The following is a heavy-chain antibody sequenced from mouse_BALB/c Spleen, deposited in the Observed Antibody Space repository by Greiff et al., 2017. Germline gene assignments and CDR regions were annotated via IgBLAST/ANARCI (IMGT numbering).Heavy chain of an antibody. J-gene: IGHJ3*01. D-gene: IGHD2-1*01. CDR3: ARGNYYGNPFAY. Sequence: QVQLQQSGPELVKPGASVKMSCKASGYTFTSYYIHWVKQRPGQGLEWIGWIYPGDGSTKYNEKFKGKTTLTADKSSSTAYMLLSSLTSEDSAIYFCARGNYYGNPFAYWGQGTLVTVSA. CDR1: GYTFTSYY. V-gene: IGHV1S56*01. CDR2: IYPGDGST.